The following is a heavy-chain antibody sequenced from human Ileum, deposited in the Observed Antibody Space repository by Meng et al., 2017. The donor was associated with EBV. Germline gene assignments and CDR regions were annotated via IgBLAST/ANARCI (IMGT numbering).Heavy chain of an antibody. CDR3: ASHALWQQTFDY. D-gene: IGHD2-21*01. CDR1: EYTFNSYA. V-gene: IGHV1-3*01. CDR2: INAGNGNK. Sequence: HSGPECNKPEASVQVSCKACEYTFNSYAMQCLLQAPRQRYEWMGWINAGNGNKKYSQTFQGRVTITRVTSARTAYMELSSLRSEDTAVYYCASHALWQQTFDYWGQGTLVTVSS. J-gene: IGHJ4*02.